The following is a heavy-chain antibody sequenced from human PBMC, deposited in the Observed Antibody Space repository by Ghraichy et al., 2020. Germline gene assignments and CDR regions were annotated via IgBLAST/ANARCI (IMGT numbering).Heavy chain of an antibody. V-gene: IGHV3-30*02. Sequence: GGSLRLSCAASGFTFSSYGMHWVRQAPGKGLEWVAFIRYDGSNKYYADSVKGRFTISRDNSKNTLYLQMNSLRAEDTAVYYCAKDGNSDGYNWLWFDPWGQGTLVTVSS. CDR2: IRYDGSNK. J-gene: IGHJ5*02. CDR1: GFTFSSYG. CDR3: AKDGNSDGYNWLWFDP. D-gene: IGHD5-24*01.